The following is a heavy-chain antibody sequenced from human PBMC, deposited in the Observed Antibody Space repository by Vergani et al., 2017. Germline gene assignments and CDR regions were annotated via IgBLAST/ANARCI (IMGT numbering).Heavy chain of an antibody. CDR3: AKGGSFGNYYYYMDV. J-gene: IGHJ6*03. CDR2: IYSGGST. Sequence: EVQLVETGGGLIQPGGSLRLSCAASGFTVSSNYMSWVRQAPGKGLEWVSVIYSGGSTYYADSVKGRFTISRDNSKNTLYLQMNSLRAEDTAVYYCAKGGSFGNYYYYMDVWGKGTTVTVSS. CDR1: GFTVSSNY. V-gene: IGHV3-53*02. D-gene: IGHD3-10*01.